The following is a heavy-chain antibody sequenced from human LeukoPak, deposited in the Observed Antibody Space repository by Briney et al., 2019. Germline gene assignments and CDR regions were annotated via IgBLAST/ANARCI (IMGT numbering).Heavy chain of an antibody. Sequence: SETLSLTCAVYGGSFSGYYWSWIRQPPGKGLEWIGEINHSGSTNYNPSLKSRVTISVDTSKNQFSLKLSSVTAADAAVYYCARRALGTMVRGGKYYYMDVWGKGTTVTISS. D-gene: IGHD3-10*01. V-gene: IGHV4-34*01. J-gene: IGHJ6*03. CDR1: GGSFSGYY. CDR2: INHSGST. CDR3: ARRALGTMVRGGKYYYMDV.